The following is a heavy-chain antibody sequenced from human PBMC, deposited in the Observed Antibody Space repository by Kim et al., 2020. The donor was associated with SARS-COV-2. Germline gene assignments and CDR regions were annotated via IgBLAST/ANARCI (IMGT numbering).Heavy chain of an antibody. Sequence: GGSLRLSCAASGFTFDDYAMHWVRQAPGKGLEWVSGISWNSGTIGYADSVKGRFTISRDNAKNSLYLQMNSLRTADTALYYCAKSKITMFQGGLYGVDV. CDR2: ISWNSGTI. CDR3: AKSKITMFQGGLYGVDV. V-gene: IGHV3-9*01. CDR1: GFTFDDYA. J-gene: IGHJ6*01. D-gene: IGHD3-10*01.